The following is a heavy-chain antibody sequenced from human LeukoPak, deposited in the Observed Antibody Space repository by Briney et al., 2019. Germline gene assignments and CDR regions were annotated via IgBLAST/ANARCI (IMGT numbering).Heavy chain of an antibody. CDR3: ARHLSGVTGYTYGRGIDY. CDR1: GFTFSSYA. D-gene: IGHD5-18*01. Sequence: GRSLRLSCAASGFTFSSYAMHWVRQAPGKGLEWVAVISYDGSNKYYADSVKGRFTISRDNAKTSLYLQMISLRAEDTAVYYCARHLSGVTGYTYGRGIDYWGQGTLVTVSS. J-gene: IGHJ4*02. V-gene: IGHV3-30*04. CDR2: ISYDGSNK.